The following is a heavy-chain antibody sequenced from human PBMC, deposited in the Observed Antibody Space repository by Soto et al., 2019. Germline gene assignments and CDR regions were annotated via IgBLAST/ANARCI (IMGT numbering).Heavy chain of an antibody. CDR1: GGSISSGDYY. J-gene: IGHJ4*02. V-gene: IGHV4-30-4*01. Sequence: SETLSLTCTVSGGSISSGDYYWSWIRQPPGKGLEWIGYIYYSGSTYYNPSLKSRVTISVDTSKNQFSLKLSSVTAADTAVYYCARGTGYLPHSYFDYWGQGTLVTVSS. D-gene: IGHD3-9*01. CDR3: ARGTGYLPHSYFDY. CDR2: IYYSGST.